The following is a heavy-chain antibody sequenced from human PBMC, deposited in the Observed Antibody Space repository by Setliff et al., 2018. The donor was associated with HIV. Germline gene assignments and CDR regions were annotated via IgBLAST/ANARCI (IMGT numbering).Heavy chain of an antibody. V-gene: IGHV4-38-2*01. CDR1: GYSISRGYY. D-gene: IGHD2-21*01. J-gene: IGHJ3*02. CDR3: ARGYGHIVEVIASDAFDI. Sequence: SETLSLTCAVSGYSISRGYYWGWIRQPPGKGLEWIGNIYHSGSTFYNPSLKSRVTTSVDTSKNQFSLKLRSVTAADTAVYYCARGYGHIVEVIASDAFDIWGQGTTVTVTS. CDR2: IYHSGST.